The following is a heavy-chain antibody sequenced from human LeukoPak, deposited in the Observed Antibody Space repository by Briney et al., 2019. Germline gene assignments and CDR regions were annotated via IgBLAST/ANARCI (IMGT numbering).Heavy chain of an antibody. CDR2: INPNRGGT. D-gene: IGHD4-11*01. J-gene: IGHJ3*01. CDR3: ARDVDHDDSTGKGLVDF. V-gene: IGHV1-2*02. Sequence: ASVKVSCKASGYTFTGYYMHWVRQAPGQGLEWMGWINPNRGGTNYAQKFQGRVTMTRDTSINTAYMELSRLTSDDTALYYCARDVDHDDSTGKGLVDFWGQGTMVTVSS. CDR1: GYTFTGYY.